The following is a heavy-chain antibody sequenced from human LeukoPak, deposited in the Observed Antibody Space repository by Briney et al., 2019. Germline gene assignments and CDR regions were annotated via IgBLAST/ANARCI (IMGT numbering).Heavy chain of an antibody. CDR2: IYTSGST. CDR3: ARDRLSLGAFDI. CDR1: GGSIRSGSYY. V-gene: IGHV4-61*02. Sequence: SQTLSLTCTASGGSIRSGSYYWSWIPQPAGKGLEWIGRIYTSGSTNYNPSLKSRVTISVDTSKNQFSLRLSSVTAADTAVYYCARDRLSLGAFDIWGQGTMVTV. J-gene: IGHJ3*02. D-gene: IGHD7-27*01.